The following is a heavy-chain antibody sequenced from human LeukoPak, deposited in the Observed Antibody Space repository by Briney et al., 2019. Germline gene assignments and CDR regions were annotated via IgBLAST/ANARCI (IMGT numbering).Heavy chain of an antibody. CDR1: GFTFSRYG. V-gene: IGHV3-23*01. CDR2: IRGSGGSI. J-gene: IGHJ6*03. CDR3: ARDSLVATSYYYYMDV. D-gene: IGHD5-12*01. Sequence: PGGSLRLSCEASGFTFSRYGMSWVRQAPGKGLEWVSAIRGSGGSIYYADSVKGRFTISRDNSKNTVFLQMNSLRAEDTAVYYCARDSLVATSYYYYMDVWGKGTTVTISS.